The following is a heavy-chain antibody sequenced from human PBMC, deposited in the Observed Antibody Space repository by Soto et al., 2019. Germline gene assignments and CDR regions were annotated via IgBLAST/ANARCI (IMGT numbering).Heavy chain of an antibody. CDR1: GYTFTSYA. CDR3: AREATYYYDSSGEGFDY. D-gene: IGHD3-22*01. CDR2: INAGNGNT. Sequence: APVKVSCKAPGYTFTSYAMHWLRQAPGQRLEWMGWINAGNGNTKYSQKFQGRVTITRDTSASTAYMELSSLRSEDTAVYYCAREATYYYDSSGEGFDYWGQGTLVTVSS. V-gene: IGHV1-3*01. J-gene: IGHJ4*02.